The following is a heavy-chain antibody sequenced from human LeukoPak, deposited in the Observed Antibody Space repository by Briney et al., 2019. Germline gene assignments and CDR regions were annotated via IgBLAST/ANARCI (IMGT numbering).Heavy chain of an antibody. Sequence: SQTLSLTCAISGDSVSSNSAAWNWIRQSPSRGLEWLVRTYYRSKWYNDYAVSVKSRITINPDTSKNQFSLQLNSVTPEDTAVYYCARDKVTMVRGVSVNWFDPWGQGTLVTVSS. J-gene: IGHJ5*02. CDR3: ARDKVTMVRGVSVNWFDP. CDR2: TYYRSKWYN. V-gene: IGHV6-1*01. D-gene: IGHD3-10*01. CDR1: GDSVSSNSAA.